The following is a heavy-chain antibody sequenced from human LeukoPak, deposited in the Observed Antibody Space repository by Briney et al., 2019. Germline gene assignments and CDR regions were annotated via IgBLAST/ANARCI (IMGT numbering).Heavy chain of an antibody. D-gene: IGHD6-19*01. J-gene: IGHJ3*02. V-gene: IGHV3-53*01. Sequence: GGSLSLSCAASGFTVSTNYMTWVRQAPGKGLEWVSVIYKAGDPYNADSVKGRFSISRDNRKNMLYLQMDSLRVGDTAVYYCARTKPWPNNDVFDMWGQGTLVIVSS. CDR1: GFTVSTNY. CDR2: IYKAGDP. CDR3: ARTKPWPNNDVFDM.